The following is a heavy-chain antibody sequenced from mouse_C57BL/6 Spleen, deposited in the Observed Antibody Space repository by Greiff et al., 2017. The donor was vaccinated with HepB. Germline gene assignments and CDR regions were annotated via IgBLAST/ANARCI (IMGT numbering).Heavy chain of an antibody. Sequence: VQLQQSDAELVKPGASVKISCKVSGYTFTDHTIHWMKQRPEQGLEWIGYIYPRDGSTKYNEKFKGKATLTADKSSSTAYMQLNSLTSEDSAVYFCARRWGYGSSYWYFDVWGTGTTVTVSS. CDR1: GYTFTDHT. CDR2: IYPRDGST. D-gene: IGHD1-1*01. V-gene: IGHV1-78*01. CDR3: ARRWGYGSSYWYFDV. J-gene: IGHJ1*03.